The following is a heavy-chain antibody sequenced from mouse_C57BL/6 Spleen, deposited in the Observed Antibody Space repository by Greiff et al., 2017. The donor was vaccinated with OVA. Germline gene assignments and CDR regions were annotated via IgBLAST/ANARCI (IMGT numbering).Heavy chain of an antibody. CDR1: GYTFTSYW. V-gene: IGHV1-53*01. Sequence: QVQLKQSGTELVKPGASVKLSCKASGYTFTSYWMHWVKQRPGQGLEWIGNINPSNGGTNYNEKFKSKATLTVDKSSSTAYMQLSSLTSEDSAVYYCARGGEGYYAMDYWGQGTSVTVSS. J-gene: IGHJ4*01. CDR2: INPSNGGT. CDR3: ARGGEGYYAMDY.